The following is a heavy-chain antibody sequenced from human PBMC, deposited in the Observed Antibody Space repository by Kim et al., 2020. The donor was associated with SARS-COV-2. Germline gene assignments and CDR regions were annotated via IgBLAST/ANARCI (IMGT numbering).Heavy chain of an antibody. D-gene: IGHD3-22*01. J-gene: IGHJ4*02. V-gene: IGHV3-66*01. Sequence: SVKGRFTISRDNSKNTLYLQMNSLRADDTAVYYCARAAYYYDSSGYYIDYWGQGTLVSVSS. CDR3: ARAAYYYDSSGYYIDY.